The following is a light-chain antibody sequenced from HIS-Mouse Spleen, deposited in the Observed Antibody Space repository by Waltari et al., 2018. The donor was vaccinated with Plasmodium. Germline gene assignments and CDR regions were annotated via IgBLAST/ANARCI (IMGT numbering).Light chain of an antibody. CDR1: QGISSY. V-gene: IGKV1-9*01. CDR2: AAS. CDR3: QQLNSYPLT. Sequence: DIQLTQSPSFLSASVGDRVTITCRASQGISSYLAWYQQKPGKAPKLLTYAASTLQSGVPSSFSGSGSGTEFTLTISSLQPEDFATYYCQQLNSYPLTFGGGTKVEIK. J-gene: IGKJ4*01.